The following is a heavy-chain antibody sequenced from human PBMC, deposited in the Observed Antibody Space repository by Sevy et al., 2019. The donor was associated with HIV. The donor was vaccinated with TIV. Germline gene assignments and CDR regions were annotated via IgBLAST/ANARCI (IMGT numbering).Heavy chain of an antibody. CDR2: IRVGNGNA. CDR3: AAVHDCTSTSCYGALWFDP. D-gene: IGHD2-2*01. Sequence: ASVKVSRKASDYTFSNFGFTWVRQAPGQGLEWMGWIRVGNGNANYARNHQGRVTMTTDTSTKTGYMELRSLRSDDTAVYFCAAVHDCTSTSCYGALWFDPWGQGTLVTVSS. J-gene: IGHJ5*02. CDR1: DYTFSNFG. V-gene: IGHV1-18*01.